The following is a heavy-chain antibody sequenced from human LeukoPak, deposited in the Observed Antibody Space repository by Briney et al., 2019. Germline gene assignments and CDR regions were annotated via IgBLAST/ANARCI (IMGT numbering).Heavy chain of an antibody. CDR2: MNPNSGNT. V-gene: IGHV1-8*03. D-gene: IGHD1/OR15-1a*01. CDR3: ARVTSGLRGTLYYYYMDV. Sequence: GASVKVSCKASGGTFSSYAINWVRQATGQGLEWMGWMNPNSGNTGYAQKFQGRVTITRNTSISTAYMELSSLRSEDTAVYYCARVTSGLRGTLYYYYMDVWGKGTTVTVSS. J-gene: IGHJ6*03. CDR1: GGTFSSYA.